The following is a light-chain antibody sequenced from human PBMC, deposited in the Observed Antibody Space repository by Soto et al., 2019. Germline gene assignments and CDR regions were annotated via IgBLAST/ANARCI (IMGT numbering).Light chain of an antibody. CDR3: TSYGGRDNLM. CDR1: SSDIGAYNY. Sequence: QSVLTQPTSASGSPGQSVTISCTGTSSDIGAYNYVSWFQQHPGEAPKLIISEVNKRPSGVPDRFSGSKSGNTASLTVSGLQAEDEADYYCTSYGGRDNLMFGGGTQLTVL. CDR2: EVN. V-gene: IGLV2-8*01. J-gene: IGLJ3*02.